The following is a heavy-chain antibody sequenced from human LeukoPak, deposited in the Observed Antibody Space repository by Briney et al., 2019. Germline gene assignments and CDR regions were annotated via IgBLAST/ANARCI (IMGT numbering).Heavy chain of an antibody. CDR3: ARVSGGDLGDDAFDI. D-gene: IGHD3-16*01. V-gene: IGHV3-21*01. CDR1: GFTFSSYS. J-gene: IGHJ3*02. Sequence: GGSLRLSCAASGFTFSSYSMNWVRQAPGKGLEWVSSISSSSSYIYYADSVKGRFTISRDNAKNSLYLQMNSLRAEDTAVYYCARVSGGDLGDDAFDIWGQGTMVTFSS. CDR2: ISSSSSYI.